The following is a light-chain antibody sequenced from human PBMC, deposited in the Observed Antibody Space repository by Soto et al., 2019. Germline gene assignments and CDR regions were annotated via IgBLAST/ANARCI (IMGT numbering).Light chain of an antibody. V-gene: IGLV1-40*01. CDR1: SSNIGAGYE. CDR3: QSFDSSLSAYV. CDR2: GNN. Sequence: QSVLAQPPSVSGAPGQRVTISCTGGSSNIGAGYEVQWYQQLPGRAPKLLIYGNNNRPSGVPERFSGSNSGTSASLAISGLQAEDESDYYCQSFDSSLSAYVFGTGTKV. J-gene: IGLJ1*01.